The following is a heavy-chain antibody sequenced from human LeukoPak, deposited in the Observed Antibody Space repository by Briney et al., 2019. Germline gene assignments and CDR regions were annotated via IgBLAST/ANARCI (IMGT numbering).Heavy chain of an antibody. V-gene: IGHV4-31*03. CDR2: IYYSGST. CDR1: GGSIGSGGYY. J-gene: IGHJ6*02. Sequence: SETLSLTCTVSGGSIGSGGYYWSWIRQHPGKGLEWIGYIYYSGSTYYNPSLKSRVTISVDTSKNQFSLKLSSVTAADTAVYYCASIVATMDYYYYGMDVWGQGTTVTVSS. D-gene: IGHD5-12*01. CDR3: ASIVATMDYYYYGMDV.